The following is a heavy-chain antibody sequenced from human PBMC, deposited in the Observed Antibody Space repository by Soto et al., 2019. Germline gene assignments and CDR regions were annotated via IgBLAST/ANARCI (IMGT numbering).Heavy chain of an antibody. CDR3: ITDLPGEHSDYFDY. CDR1: GFTFSNTW. CDR2: IKSKAAGGTT. V-gene: IGHV3-15*01. J-gene: IGHJ4*02. D-gene: IGHD4-17*01. Sequence: EVQQVESGGGLVEPGGSLRLSCAASGFTFSNTWMNWVRQAPGKGLEWVARIKSKAAGGTTDYAAPVKGRFTISRDDSTNTLYLQMNSLKTEDTALSYCITDLPGEHSDYFDYWGQGTLVTVSS.